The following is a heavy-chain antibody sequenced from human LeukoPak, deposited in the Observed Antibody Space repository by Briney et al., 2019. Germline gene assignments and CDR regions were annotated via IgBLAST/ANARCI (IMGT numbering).Heavy chain of an antibody. D-gene: IGHD2/OR15-2a*01. V-gene: IGHV3-74*01. J-gene: IGHJ4*02. Sequence: GGSLRLSCAASGNYWMHWVRQAPGKGLVWVSHINSDGSWTSYADSVKGRFTISKDNAKNRVYLQMNNLRVEDTAVYYCVSLYETYWGRGTLVTVSS. CDR3: VSLYETY. CDR2: INSDGSWT. CDR1: GNYW.